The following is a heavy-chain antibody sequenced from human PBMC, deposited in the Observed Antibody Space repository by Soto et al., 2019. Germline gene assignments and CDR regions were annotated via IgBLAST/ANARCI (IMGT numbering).Heavy chain of an antibody. Sequence: SGGSLRLSCAASGFTVSSHYMNWVRQAPGKGLEWVSLIQSGGSTFYADSVKGRFTISRDNSKNTLFLQMNSLRVEDTAMYYCSRDVFDCCGGGCYGEPKDFWERGSSVTVSA. D-gene: IGHD2-15*01. J-gene: IGHJ6*04. CDR3: SRDVFDCCGGGCYGEPKDF. V-gene: IGHV3-66*01. CDR2: IQSGGST. CDR1: GFTVSSHY.